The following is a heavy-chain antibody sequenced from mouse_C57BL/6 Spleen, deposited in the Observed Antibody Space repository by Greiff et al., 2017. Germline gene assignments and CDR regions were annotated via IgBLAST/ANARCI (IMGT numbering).Heavy chain of an antibody. CDR3: ARLHYYGSSYVGYFDV. CDR2: IWWDDDK. D-gene: IGHD1-1*01. V-gene: IGHV8-8*01. Sequence: QVTLKESGPGILQPSQTLSLTCSFSGFSLSTFGMGVGWIRQPSGKGLEWLAHIWWDDDKYYNPALKSRLTISKDTSKNQVFLKIANVDTADTATYYCARLHYYGSSYVGYFDVWGTGTTVTVSS. J-gene: IGHJ1*03. CDR1: GFSLSTFGMG.